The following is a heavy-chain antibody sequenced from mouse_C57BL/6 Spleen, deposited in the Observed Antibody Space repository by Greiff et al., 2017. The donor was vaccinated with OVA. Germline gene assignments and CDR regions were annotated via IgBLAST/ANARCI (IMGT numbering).Heavy chain of an antibody. J-gene: IGHJ2*01. CDR1: GFTFNTYA. CDR3: VRDALDSSGYGPGYFDY. V-gene: IGHV10-3*01. CDR2: IRSKSSNYAT. D-gene: IGHD3-2*02. Sequence: EVQLVESGGGLVQPKGSLKLSCAASGFTFNTYAMHWVRQAPGKGLEWVARIRSKSSNYATYYADSVKDRFTISRDDSQSMLYLQMNNLKTEDTAMYYCVRDALDSSGYGPGYFDYWGQGTTLTVSS.